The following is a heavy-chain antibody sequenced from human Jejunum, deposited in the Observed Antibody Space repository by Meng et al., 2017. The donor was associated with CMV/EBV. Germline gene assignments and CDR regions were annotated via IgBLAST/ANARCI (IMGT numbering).Heavy chain of an antibody. CDR3: ARDLLGSLNWFDP. D-gene: IGHD2-15*01. V-gene: IGHV1-2*06. J-gene: IGHJ5*02. CDR1: EYTLTDYY. Sequence: KSSEYTLTDYYLHWVRQAPGQGLEWMGRINPNSGATGYAQRFQGRVTMTRDTSISTVYMELTSLRSDDTAMYYCARDLLGSLNWFDPRGQGALVTVSS. CDR2: INPNSGAT.